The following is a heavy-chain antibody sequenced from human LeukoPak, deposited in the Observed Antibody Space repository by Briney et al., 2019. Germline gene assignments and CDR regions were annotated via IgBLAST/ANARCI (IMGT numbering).Heavy chain of an antibody. CDR1: GGSISSFH. Sequence: SETLSLTCNVSGGSISSFHWGWLRQPAGKGLEWIGRIYTSGSTSYNSSLRSRVTVSVDTSKNQFSLKLSSVTAADTAVYYCASFTRQVVLWGQGTLVTVSS. D-gene: IGHD6-13*01. J-gene: IGHJ4*02. V-gene: IGHV4-4*07. CDR3: ASFTRQVVL. CDR2: IYTSGST.